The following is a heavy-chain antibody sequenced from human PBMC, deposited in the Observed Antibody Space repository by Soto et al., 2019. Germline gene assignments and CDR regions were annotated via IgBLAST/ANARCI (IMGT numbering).Heavy chain of an antibody. CDR1: GDSSSRNSAA. Sequence: QSLSLTCAISGDSSSRNSAASESIRQYPSRGLEWLGRTYYRSKWYIDYAVSVKSRITINPDTSKNQFSLQLNSVTPEDTAVYYCARDGGDRVYIFEYSGQGTLVTVSS. V-gene: IGHV6-1*01. J-gene: IGHJ4*02. CDR3: ARDGGDRVYIFEY. D-gene: IGHD3-10*01. CDR2: TYYRSKWYI.